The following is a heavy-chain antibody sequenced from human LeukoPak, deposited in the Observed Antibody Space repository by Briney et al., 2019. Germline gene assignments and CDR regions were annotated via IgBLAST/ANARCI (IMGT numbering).Heavy chain of an antibody. Sequence: GRSLRLSCAASGFTFSSYGMHWVRQAPGKGLEWVAVIWYDGSNKYYADSVKGRFTISRDNSKNTLYLQMNSLRAEDTALYYCAKDLGNSAWYFDYWGQGTPVTVSS. CDR2: IWYDGSNK. J-gene: IGHJ4*02. V-gene: IGHV3-33*06. CDR3: AKDLGNSAWYFDY. CDR1: GFTFSSYG. D-gene: IGHD6-19*01.